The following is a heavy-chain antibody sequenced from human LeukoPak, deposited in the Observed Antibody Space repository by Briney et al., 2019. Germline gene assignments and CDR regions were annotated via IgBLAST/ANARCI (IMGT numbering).Heavy chain of an antibody. D-gene: IGHD2-15*01. Sequence: GESLKISCKGSGYSFTSYWIGWVRQMPGKGLEWKGIIYPGDSDTRYSPSFQGQVTISADKSISTAYLQWSSLKASDTAMYYCARQLGYCSGGSCYSDDLHYFDYWGQGTLVTVSS. CDR1: GYSFTSYW. V-gene: IGHV5-51*01. CDR2: IYPGDSDT. CDR3: ARQLGYCSGGSCYSDDLHYFDY. J-gene: IGHJ4*02.